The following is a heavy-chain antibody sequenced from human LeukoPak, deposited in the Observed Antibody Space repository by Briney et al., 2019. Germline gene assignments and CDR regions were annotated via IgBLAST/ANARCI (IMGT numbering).Heavy chain of an antibody. CDR3: ARRFGVTGAFDI. Sequence: SETLSLTCTVSGGSISSSSYYWGWIRQPPGKGLEWIGSIYYSGSTYYNPSLKSRVTISVDTSKNQFSLKLSSVTAADTAVYYYARRFGVTGAFDIWGQGTMVTVSS. CDR2: IYYSGST. D-gene: IGHD3-10*01. CDR1: GGSISSSSYY. V-gene: IGHV4-39*01. J-gene: IGHJ3*02.